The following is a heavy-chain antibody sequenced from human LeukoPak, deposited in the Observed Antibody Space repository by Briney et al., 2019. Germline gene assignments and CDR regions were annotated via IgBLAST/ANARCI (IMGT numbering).Heavy chain of an antibody. CDR1: GGSISSYY. CDR3: ARHDSSGYYVFDY. CDR2: IYYSGST. V-gene: IGHV4-59*01. D-gene: IGHD3-22*01. Sequence: PPETLSLTCTVSGGSISSYYWSWIRQPPGKGLEWIGYIYYSGSTNYNPSLKSRVTISVDTSKNQFSLKLSSVTAADTAVYYCARHDSSGYYVFDYWGQGTLVTVSS. J-gene: IGHJ4*02.